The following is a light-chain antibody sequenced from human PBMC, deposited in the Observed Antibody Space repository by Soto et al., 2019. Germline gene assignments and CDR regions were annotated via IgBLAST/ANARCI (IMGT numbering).Light chain of an antibody. CDR2: KAS. J-gene: IGKJ2*01. Sequence: DIQMTQSPSSLSASVGDRVTITCLASQSISTCLAWYQLKPGKAPKLLIYKASNLQSGVPSRFIGSGSGTEFSLTTSSRQHADFATYYCQQYNVFSPYTFGQGTKLAI. V-gene: IGKV1-5*03. CDR1: QSISTC. CDR3: QQYNVFSPYT.